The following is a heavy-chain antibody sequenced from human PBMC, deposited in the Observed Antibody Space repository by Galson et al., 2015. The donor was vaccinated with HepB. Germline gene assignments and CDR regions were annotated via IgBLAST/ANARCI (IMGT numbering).Heavy chain of an antibody. D-gene: IGHD2-15*01. J-gene: IGHJ4*02. Sequence: ETLSLTCSVSGGSISSSSYCWGWIRQPPGRGLEWIVTLYYSGSTYYNPSLNSRVTTSVDTSRNQFSLRLSSVTASDMAMYYCVSRPGGASCQGPFDYWGQGALVTVSS. V-gene: IGHV4-39*01. CDR1: GGSISSSSYC. CDR2: LYYSGST. CDR3: VSRPGGASCQGPFDY.